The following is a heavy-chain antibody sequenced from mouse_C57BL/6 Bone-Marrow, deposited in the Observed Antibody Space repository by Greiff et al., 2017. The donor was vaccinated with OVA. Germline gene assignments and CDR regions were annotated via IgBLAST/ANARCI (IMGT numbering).Heavy chain of an antibody. CDR2: ISSGGSYT. D-gene: IGHD2-1*01. J-gene: IGHJ4*01. CDR1: GFTFSSYG. V-gene: IGHV5-6*02. CDR3: ARLGYGNYFGPYAMDY. Sequence: EVMLVESGGDLVKPGGSLKLCCAASGFTFSSYGMSWVRQTPDKRLEWVATISSGGSYTYYPDSVKGRFTISRDNAKNTLYLQMSSLKSEDTAMYYCARLGYGNYFGPYAMDYWGQGTSVTVSS.